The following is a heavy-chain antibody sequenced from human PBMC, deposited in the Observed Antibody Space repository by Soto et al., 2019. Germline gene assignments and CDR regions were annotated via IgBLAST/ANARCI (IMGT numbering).Heavy chain of an antibody. J-gene: IGHJ4*02. CDR1: GGSFSGYY. CDR2: INHSGST. CDR3: ATFQTTTTYYFDY. V-gene: IGHV4-34*01. D-gene: IGHD1-26*01. Sequence: SETLSLTCAVYGGSFSGYYWSWIRQPPGKGLEWIGEINHSGSTNYNPSLKSRVTISVDTSKNQFSLKLSSVTAADTAVYYCATFQTTTTYYFDYWGQGTLVTVSS.